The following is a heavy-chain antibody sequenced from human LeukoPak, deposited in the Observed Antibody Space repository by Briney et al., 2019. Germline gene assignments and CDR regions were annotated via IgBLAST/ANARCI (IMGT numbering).Heavy chain of an antibody. Sequence: GGSLRLSCAASGFTFSSYSMNWVRQAPGKGLEWVSSISSSSSYIYYADSVKGRFTISRDNAKNSLYLQMNSLRAEDTAVYYCARGLHDYGDYDVPYYFDYWGQGTLVTVSS. CDR3: ARGLHDYGDYDVPYYFDY. CDR1: GFTFSSYS. CDR2: ISSSSSYI. D-gene: IGHD4-17*01. V-gene: IGHV3-21*04. J-gene: IGHJ4*02.